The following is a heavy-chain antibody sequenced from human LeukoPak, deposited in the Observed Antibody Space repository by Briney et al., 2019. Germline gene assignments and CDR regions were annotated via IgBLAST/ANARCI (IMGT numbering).Heavy chain of an antibody. J-gene: IGHJ3*02. CDR1: GFTFSSYA. Sequence: GSLRLSCAASGFTFSSYAMSWVRQAPGKGLEWVSAISGSGGSTYYADSVKGRFTISRDNSKNTLYLQMDSLRAEDTAVYYCAKDPSSDYAAFDIWGQGTMVTVSS. D-gene: IGHD4/OR15-4a*01. CDR2: ISGSGGST. CDR3: AKDPSSDYAAFDI. V-gene: IGHV3-23*01.